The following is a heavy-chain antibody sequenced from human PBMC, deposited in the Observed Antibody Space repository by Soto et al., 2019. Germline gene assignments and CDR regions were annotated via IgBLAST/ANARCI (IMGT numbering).Heavy chain of an antibody. V-gene: IGHV3-30-3*01. CDR1: GFPFSSHA. Sequence: GGSLRLSCAASGFPFSSHALHWVRQAPGKGLEWVATISNGGSNTYHADSVKGRFTISRDNSKNTLHLQMNSLRPEDTAVYYCAKATATGGGAFDFCGQGTMVTVSS. D-gene: IGHD2-8*02. J-gene: IGHJ3*01. CDR2: ISNGGSNT. CDR3: AKATATGGGAFDF.